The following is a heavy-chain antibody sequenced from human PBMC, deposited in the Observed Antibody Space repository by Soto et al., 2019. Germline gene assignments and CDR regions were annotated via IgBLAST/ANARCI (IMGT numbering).Heavy chain of an antibody. D-gene: IGHD2-21*02. V-gene: IGHV3-23*01. CDR1: GVGLSTYA. Sequence: EVQLLESGGGFVQPGGSLRLSCTASGVGLSTYAISWVRQAPGKGLEWVSVISGNSGKTDYADSVKGRFSISRDKSENTVYLQMTRLRAEYTAVYYCALPSCGGDCYSPFDYWGQGTLVTVSS. CDR3: ALPSCGGDCYSPFDY. J-gene: IGHJ4*02. CDR2: ISGNSGKT.